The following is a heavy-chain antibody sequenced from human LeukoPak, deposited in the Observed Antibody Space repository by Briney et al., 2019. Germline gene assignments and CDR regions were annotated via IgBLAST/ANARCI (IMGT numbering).Heavy chain of an antibody. CDR3: AKDAGDIVPYDY. Sequence: GGSLRLSCAASGFTVSSNYMSWVRQAPGEGLEWVSVIYSGGSTYYADSVKGRFTISRDNSKNTLYLQMNSLRAEDTAVYYCAKDAGDIVPYDYWGQGTLVTVSS. D-gene: IGHD2-8*01. CDR1: GFTVSSNY. V-gene: IGHV3-53*01. CDR2: IYSGGST. J-gene: IGHJ4*02.